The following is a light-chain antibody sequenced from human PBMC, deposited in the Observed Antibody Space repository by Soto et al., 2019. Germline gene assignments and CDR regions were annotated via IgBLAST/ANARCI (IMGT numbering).Light chain of an antibody. J-gene: IGKJ5*01. CDR2: RTS. V-gene: IGKV3-15*01. Sequence: EIVMTQSPATLSVSPGERATLSCRASQSISSNLAWYQQKPGQAPRLLMFRTSSRATGFPARFSGSGSGTEFNLTISSLQSEDFEIYYCQQYNNWPITFGQGTRLE. CDR1: QSISSN. CDR3: QQYNNWPIT.